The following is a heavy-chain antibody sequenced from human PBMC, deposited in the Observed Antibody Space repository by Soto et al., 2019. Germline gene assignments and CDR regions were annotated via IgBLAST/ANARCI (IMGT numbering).Heavy chain of an antibody. CDR3: ASSYYDFWSGYNAFDI. D-gene: IGHD3-3*01. J-gene: IGHJ3*02. Sequence: GASVKVSCKASGYTFTGYYMHWVRQAPGQGLEWMGWINPNSGGTNYAQKFQGRVTMTRDTSISTAYMELSRLRSDDMAVYYCASSYYDFWSGYNAFDIWGQGTMVTVSS. CDR2: INPNSGGT. V-gene: IGHV1-2*02. CDR1: GYTFTGYY.